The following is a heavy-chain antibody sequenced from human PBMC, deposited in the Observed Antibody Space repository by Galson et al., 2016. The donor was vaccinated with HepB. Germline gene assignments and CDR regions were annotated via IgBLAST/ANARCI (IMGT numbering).Heavy chain of an antibody. CDR2: ISYDGGNT. J-gene: IGHJ4*02. Sequence: SLRLSCAASGFTFSHHGMHWVRQAPGKGLEWVAVISYDGGNTFCADPGKGRFTISRDNSKDTVSLQMDKLNAEDTAVYYCAKGAVRYFDRIQFYFDYWCQGTLVTVSS. CDR1: GFTFSHHG. V-gene: IGHV3-30*18. D-gene: IGHD3-9*01. CDR3: AKGAVRYFDRIQFYFDY.